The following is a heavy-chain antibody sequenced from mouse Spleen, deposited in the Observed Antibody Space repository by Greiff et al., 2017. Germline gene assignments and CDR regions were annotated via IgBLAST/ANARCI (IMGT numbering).Heavy chain of an antibody. CDR3: ARQRVLRYAMDY. Sequence: EVMLVESGGGLVQPGGSLKLSCAASGFTFSDYGMAWVRQAPRKGPEWVAFISNLAYSIYYADTVTGRFTISRENAKNTLYLEMSSLRSEDTAMYYCARQRVLRYAMDYWGQGTSVTVSS. CDR1: GFTFSDYG. CDR2: ISNLAYSI. D-gene: IGHD1-1*01. J-gene: IGHJ4*01. V-gene: IGHV5-15*04.